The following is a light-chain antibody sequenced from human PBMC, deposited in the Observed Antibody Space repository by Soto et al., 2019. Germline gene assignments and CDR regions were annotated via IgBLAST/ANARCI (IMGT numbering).Light chain of an antibody. CDR2: DAP. V-gene: IGKV1-5*01. Sequence: DIQMTQSPSSLSASVEDRVIITCRASQSISNHLNWYQQKPGKAPKLLIYDAPSLQSGVPSRFSGSGSGTEFSLTISSLQPDDFATYFCQQYNTYFPTFGQGTKGDIK. J-gene: IGKJ1*01. CDR3: QQYNTYFPT. CDR1: QSISNH.